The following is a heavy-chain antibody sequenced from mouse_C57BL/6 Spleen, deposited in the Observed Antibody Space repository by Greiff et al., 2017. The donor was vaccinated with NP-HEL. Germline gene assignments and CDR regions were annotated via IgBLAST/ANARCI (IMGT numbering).Heavy chain of an antibody. D-gene: IGHD4-1*02. CDR2: IRNKANGYTT. J-gene: IGHJ2*01. Sequence: EVKLMESGGGLVQPGGSLSLSCAASGFTFTDYYMSWVRQPPGKALEWLGFIRNKANGYTTEYSASVKGRFTISRDNSQSLLYLQMHALRAEDSATYYCARSQLGLFDYWGQGTTLTVSS. V-gene: IGHV7-3*01. CDR3: ARSQLGLFDY. CDR1: GFTFTDYY.